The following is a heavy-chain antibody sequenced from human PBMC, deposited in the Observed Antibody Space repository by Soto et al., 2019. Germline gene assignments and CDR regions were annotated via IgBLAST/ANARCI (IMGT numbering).Heavy chain of an antibody. CDR1: GGSISSSSYY. Sequence: SETLSLTCTVSGGSISSSSYYWGWIRQPPGKGLEWIGSIYYSGSTYYNPSLKSRVTISVDTSKNQFSLKLSSVTAADTAVYYCARKGGGYYYGYYGMDVWGQGTTVTVSS. J-gene: IGHJ6*02. D-gene: IGHD2-15*01. CDR3: ARKGGGYYYGYYGMDV. V-gene: IGHV4-39*01. CDR2: IYYSGST.